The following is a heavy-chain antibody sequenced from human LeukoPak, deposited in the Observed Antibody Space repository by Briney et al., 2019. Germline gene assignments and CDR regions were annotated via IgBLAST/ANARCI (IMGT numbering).Heavy chain of an antibody. J-gene: IGHJ4*02. D-gene: IGHD3-22*01. V-gene: IGHV3-33*06. CDR1: GFTFSSYG. CDR3: AKDINYDSSGYFIDY. Sequence: GGSLRLSCAASGFTFSSYGMHWVRQAPGKGLEWVAVIWYDGSNKYYADSVKGRFTISRDDSKNTLYLQMNSPRAEDTAVYYCAKDINYDSSGYFIDYWGQGTLVTVSS. CDR2: IWYDGSNK.